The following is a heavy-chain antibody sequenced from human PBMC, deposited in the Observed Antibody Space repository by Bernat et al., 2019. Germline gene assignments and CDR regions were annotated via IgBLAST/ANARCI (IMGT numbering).Heavy chain of an antibody. Sequence: QVQLVESGGGVVQPGRSLRLSCAASGFTFSSYGMHWVRQAPGKGLEWVAVISYDGSNKYYADSVKGRFTISRDNSKNTLYLQMNSLRAEDTAVYYCAKSDYYDSSGYIIIPIEYWGQGTLVTVSS. CDR3: AKSDYYDSSGYIIIPIEY. J-gene: IGHJ4*02. D-gene: IGHD3-22*01. V-gene: IGHV3-30*18. CDR2: ISYDGSNK. CDR1: GFTFSSYG.